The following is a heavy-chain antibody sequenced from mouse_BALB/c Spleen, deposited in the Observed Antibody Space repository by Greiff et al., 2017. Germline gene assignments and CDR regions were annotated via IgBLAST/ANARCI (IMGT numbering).Heavy chain of an antibody. V-gene: IGHV5-17*02. D-gene: IGHD1-1*01. CDR2: ISSGSSTI. CDR3: ARSGLLRSYFDY. Sequence: EVQGVESGGGLVQPGGSRKLSCAASGFTFSSFGMHWVRQAPEKGLEWVAYISSGSSTIYSADTVKGRFTISRDNPKNTLFLQMTSLRSEDTAMDYCARSGLLRSYFDYWGQGTTLTVSS. J-gene: IGHJ2*01. CDR1: GFTFSSFG.